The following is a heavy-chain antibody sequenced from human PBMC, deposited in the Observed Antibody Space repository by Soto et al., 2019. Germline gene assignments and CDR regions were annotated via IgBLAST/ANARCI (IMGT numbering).Heavy chain of an antibody. CDR2: MNPNSGNT. J-gene: IGHJ6*02. CDR1: GYTFTSYD. D-gene: IGHD1-20*01. CDR3: ARVNDRIYNCMDV. Sequence: QVPLVQSGAEVKKPGASVKVSCKDSGYTFTSYDINWVRQATGPGLAWMGWMNPNSGNTGSAQKVQGRVTLTRNTSISAAYIEQSSLRSEATAVYYCARVNDRIYNCMDVEGQVTTVTFS. V-gene: IGHV1-8*01.